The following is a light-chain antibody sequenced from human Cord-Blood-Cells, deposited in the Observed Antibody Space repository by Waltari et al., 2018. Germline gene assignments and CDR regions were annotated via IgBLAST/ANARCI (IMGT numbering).Light chain of an antibody. CDR1: QSISSY. V-gene: IGKV1-39*01. J-gene: IGKJ1*01. CDR3: QQSYSTPPWT. CDR2: AAS. Sequence: DIQMTQSPSSLSASVGDRVTITSRASQSISSYLNWYQQKLEKAPKLLIYAASSLQSGVPSRFSGSGSGTDFTLTISSLQPEDFATYYCQQSYSTPPWTFGQGTKVEIK.